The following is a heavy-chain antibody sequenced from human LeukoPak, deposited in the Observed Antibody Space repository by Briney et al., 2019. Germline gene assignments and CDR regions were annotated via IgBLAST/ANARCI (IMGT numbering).Heavy chain of an antibody. J-gene: IGHJ4*02. CDR1: GFTFRSYW. Sequence: PGGSMRLSCAASGFTFRSYWMHWVRQAPGKGLVWVSGIYNDGSSTRYADSVKGRFTISRDNAKNTLYLQMNSLRAEDTAVYYCARDWRSHFDYWGQGTLVTVSS. CDR3: ARDWRSHFDY. CDR2: IYNDGSST. V-gene: IGHV3-74*01.